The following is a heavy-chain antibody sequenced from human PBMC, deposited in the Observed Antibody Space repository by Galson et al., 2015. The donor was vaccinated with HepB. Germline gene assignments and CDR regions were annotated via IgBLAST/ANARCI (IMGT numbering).Heavy chain of an antibody. D-gene: IGHD4-17*01. Sequence: SLRLSCAASGFTFSSYAMHWVRQAPGKGLEWVAVISYDGSNKYYADSVKGRFTISRDNSKNTLYLQMNSPRAEDTAVYYCAKGDMTTAYYFDYWGQGTLVTVSS. V-gene: IGHV3-30*04. CDR1: GFTFSSYA. CDR3: AKGDMTTAYYFDY. J-gene: IGHJ4*02. CDR2: ISYDGSNK.